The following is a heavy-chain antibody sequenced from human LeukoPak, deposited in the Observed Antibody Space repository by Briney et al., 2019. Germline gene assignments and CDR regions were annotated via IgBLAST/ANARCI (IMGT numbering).Heavy chain of an antibody. D-gene: IGHD2/OR15-2a*01. Sequence: PSETVSLTCGVYGGTFSGYYWSWIRQPPGKGLEWIGEINHSGSTNYNPSLKSRVTISVDTSKNQFSLKLSSVTAADTAVYYCASRSATTWGQGTLVTVSS. CDR2: INHSGST. CDR1: GGTFSGYY. J-gene: IGHJ4*02. V-gene: IGHV4-34*01. CDR3: ASRSATT.